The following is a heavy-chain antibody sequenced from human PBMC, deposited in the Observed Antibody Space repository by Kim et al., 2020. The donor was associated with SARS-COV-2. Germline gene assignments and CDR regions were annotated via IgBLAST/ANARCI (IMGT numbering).Heavy chain of an antibody. D-gene: IGHD3-22*01. V-gene: IGHV3-74*01. Sequence: GGSLRLSCAASGFAFSGSCMHWVRQAPGKGLEWVSRINIDGNNIIYEYSVKGRFTISRDNAKNTLFLQMHSKRAEDTAISYCARVKSRLGPTALDYCGQG. CDR2: INIDGNNI. CDR3: ARVKSRLGPTALDY. J-gene: IGHJ4*02. CDR1: GFAFSGSC.